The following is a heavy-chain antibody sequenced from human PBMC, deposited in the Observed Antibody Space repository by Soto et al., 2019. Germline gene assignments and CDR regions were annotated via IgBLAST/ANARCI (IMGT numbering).Heavy chain of an antibody. J-gene: IGHJ5*02. CDR2: IYYSGST. Sequence: QLQLQESGPGLVKPSETLSLTCTVSGGSISSSSYYWGWIRQPPGKGLEWIGSIYYSGSTYYNPSLKSRGTISVDTSKNQFSLKLSSVTAADTAVYYCARQGSSSSGWFDPWGQGTLVTVSS. V-gene: IGHV4-39*01. CDR3: ARQGSSSSGWFDP. CDR1: GGSISSSSYY. D-gene: IGHD6-6*01.